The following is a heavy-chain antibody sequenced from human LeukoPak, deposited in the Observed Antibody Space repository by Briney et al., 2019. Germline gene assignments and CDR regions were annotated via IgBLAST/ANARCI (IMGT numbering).Heavy chain of an antibody. CDR1: GGSFSGYY. Sequence: PSETLSLTCAVYGGSFSGYYWTWIRQPPGKGLEWIGEIHYSGSATYNPSLKSRVTISVDTSKNQFSLKLSSVTAADTAVYYCARYGDYNKDFDYWGQGTLVTVSS. J-gene: IGHJ4*02. D-gene: IGHD4-17*01. V-gene: IGHV4-34*01. CDR2: IHYSGSA. CDR3: ARYGDYNKDFDY.